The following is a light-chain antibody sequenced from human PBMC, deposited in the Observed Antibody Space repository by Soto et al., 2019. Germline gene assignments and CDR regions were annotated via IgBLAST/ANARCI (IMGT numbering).Light chain of an antibody. J-gene: IGLJ3*02. CDR1: NSDLGGYNY. V-gene: IGLV2-14*01. Sequence: QSVLTQPASVSGSPGQSITISCTGTNSDLGGYNYVSWYQQHPGKAPKLMIYEVSNRPSGASNRFSGSKSDNTASLTISGLQAEEEADYYCSSYTGSSTLVFGGGTKVTVL. CDR3: SSYTGSSTLV. CDR2: EVS.